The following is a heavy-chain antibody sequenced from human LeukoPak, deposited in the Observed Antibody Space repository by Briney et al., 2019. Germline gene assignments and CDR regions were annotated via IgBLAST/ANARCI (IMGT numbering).Heavy chain of an antibody. Sequence: SVKISCKASGGTFSSYAISWVRQAPGQGLEWMGGIIPIFGTANYAQKFQGRVTITADESTSTAYMELSSLRSEDTAVYYCARFYDFTPQGFDYWGQGTLVTVSS. V-gene: IGHV1-69*13. CDR1: GGTFSSYA. J-gene: IGHJ4*02. CDR3: ARFYDFTPQGFDY. CDR2: IIPIFGTA. D-gene: IGHD5/OR15-5a*01.